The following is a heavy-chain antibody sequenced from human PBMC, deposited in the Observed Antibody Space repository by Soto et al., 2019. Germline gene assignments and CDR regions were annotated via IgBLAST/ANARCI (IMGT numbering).Heavy chain of an antibody. V-gene: IGHV3-23*01. Sequence: GGSLRLSCAASGLTFSSYAMSWVRQAPGKGLEWVSAISGSGGSTYYADSVKGRFTISRDNSKNTLYLQMNSLRAEDTAVYYCAKDRDGYCTNGVCYTGAFDIWGQGTMVTVSS. J-gene: IGHJ3*02. CDR2: ISGSGGST. D-gene: IGHD2-8*01. CDR3: AKDRDGYCTNGVCYTGAFDI. CDR1: GLTFSSYA.